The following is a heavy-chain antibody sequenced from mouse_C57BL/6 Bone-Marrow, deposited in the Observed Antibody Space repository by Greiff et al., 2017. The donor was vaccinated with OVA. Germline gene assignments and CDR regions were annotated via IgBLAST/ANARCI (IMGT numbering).Heavy chain of an antibody. CDR1: GYTFTSYW. Sequence: QVQLQQPGAELVMPGASVKLSCKASGYTFTSYWMHWVKQRPGQGLEWIGEIDPSDSYTNYNQKFKGKSTLTVDKSSSTAYMQLSSLTSEDSAVYYCARSFADWGQGTLVTVSA. V-gene: IGHV1-69*01. J-gene: IGHJ3*01. CDR2: IDPSDSYT. CDR3: ARSFAD.